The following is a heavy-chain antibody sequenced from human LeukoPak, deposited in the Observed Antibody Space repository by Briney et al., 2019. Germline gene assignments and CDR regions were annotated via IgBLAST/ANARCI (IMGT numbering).Heavy chain of an antibody. Sequence: ASVKVSCKASGYTFTSYYMHWLRQAPGHGLEWMGIINPSGASRSYAQKFQGRVTITADESTSTAYMELSSLRSEDTAVYYCARSWYSSSSDFDYWGQGTLVTVSS. CDR1: GYTFTSYY. J-gene: IGHJ4*02. D-gene: IGHD6-6*01. CDR3: ARSWYSSSSDFDY. V-gene: IGHV1-46*01. CDR2: INPSGASR.